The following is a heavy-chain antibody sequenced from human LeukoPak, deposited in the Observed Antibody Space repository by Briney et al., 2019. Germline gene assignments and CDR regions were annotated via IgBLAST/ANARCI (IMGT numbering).Heavy chain of an antibody. CDR3: ARGLGYSSSWDIDY. J-gene: IGHJ4*02. CDR1: GYTFAGYY. D-gene: IGHD6-13*01. V-gene: IGHV1-2*02. Sequence: ASVKVSCKASGYTFAGYYMHWVRQAPGQGLEWMGWINPNSGGTNYAQKFQGRVTMTRDTSISTAYMELSRLRSDDTAVYYCARGLGYSSSWDIDYWGQGTLVTVSS. CDR2: INPNSGGT.